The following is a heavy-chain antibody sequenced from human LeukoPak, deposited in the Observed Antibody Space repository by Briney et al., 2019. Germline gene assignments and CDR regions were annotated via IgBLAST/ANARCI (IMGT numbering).Heavy chain of an antibody. CDR1: GFTFSSYW. V-gene: IGHV3-7*01. D-gene: IGHD5-12*01. CDR3: ARGYSAYGTDY. J-gene: IGHJ4*02. CDR2: IKQDGSEK. Sequence: GGSLRLSCAASGFTFSSYWISWVRQAPGKGLEWVANIKQDGSEKYYVDSVKGRFTISRDNAKNSLYLQMNSLRAEDAAVYYCARGYSAYGTDYWGQGTLVTVSS.